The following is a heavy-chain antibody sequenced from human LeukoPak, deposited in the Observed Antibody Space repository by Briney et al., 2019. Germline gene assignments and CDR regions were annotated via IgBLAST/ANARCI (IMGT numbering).Heavy chain of an antibody. CDR2: VDPEDGET. D-gene: IGHD4-17*01. V-gene: IGHV1-69-2*01. CDR3: AKEMTTVTPGGPLDY. J-gene: IGHJ4*02. CDR1: GYTFTDYC. Sequence: ASVKVSCKVSGYTFTDYCMHWVQQAPGKGLEWMGLVDPEDGETIYAEKFQGRVTITADTSTDTAYMELSSLRSEDTAVYYCAKEMTTVTPGGPLDYWGQETLVTVSS.